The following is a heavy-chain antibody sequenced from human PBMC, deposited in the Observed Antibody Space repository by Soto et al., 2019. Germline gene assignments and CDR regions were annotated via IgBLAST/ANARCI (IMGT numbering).Heavy chain of an antibody. D-gene: IGHD2-2*02. J-gene: IGHJ4*02. CDR2: IYLGDSDT. Sequence: EVQLVQSGAEVKKPGESLKISCKGSGYSFTNYWLGWVRQMPGKGLEWMGIIYLGDSDTRYSPSFQGQVTISADKSINTAYLHWSRLKASDTAMYYCARGYCSSTSCYKFDFWGQGTLVTVSS. V-gene: IGHV5-51*03. CDR1: GYSFTNYW. CDR3: ARGYCSSTSCYKFDF.